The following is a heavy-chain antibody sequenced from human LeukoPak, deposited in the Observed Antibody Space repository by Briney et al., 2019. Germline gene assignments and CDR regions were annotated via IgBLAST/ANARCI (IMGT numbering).Heavy chain of an antibody. J-gene: IGHJ4*02. V-gene: IGHV5-51*01. D-gene: IGHD3-22*01. CDR1: GYSFSNYW. CDR2: IYPGEYDI. CDR3: ARRALHNDNSDYYFAY. Sequence: GESLKISCKGSGYSFSNYWIGWVRQMPGKGLEWMGIIYPGEYDIRYSPSFQGQVTISADKSISTAYLQWSSLKASDTAMYYCARRALHNDNSDYYFAYWGQGTLVTVSS.